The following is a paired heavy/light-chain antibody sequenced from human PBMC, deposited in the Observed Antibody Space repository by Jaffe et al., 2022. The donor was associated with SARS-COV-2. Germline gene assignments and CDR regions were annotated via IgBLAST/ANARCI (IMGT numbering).Light chain of an antibody. CDR1: QSVFYSSNNKNY. CDR3: QQYYSSPYT. Sequence: DIVMTQSPDSLAVSLGERATINCKSSQSVFYSSNNKNYLAWYQQKPGQPPKLLIYRASTRESGVPDRFSGSGSGTDFTLTISSLQAEDVAIYYCQQYYSSPYTFGQGTKLEIK. J-gene: IGKJ2*01. V-gene: IGKV4-1*01. CDR2: RAS.
Heavy chain of an antibody. CDR3: ARGYCSSTTCYHYFDY. V-gene: IGHV5-51*01. CDR2: IYPGDSDT. Sequence: EVQLVQSGAEVKKPGESLKISCKGSGYTFASYWIAWVRQMPGKGLEWMGIIYPGDSDTRYSPSFQGQVTISADKSISTAYLQWSSLKASDTAMYYCARGYCSSTTCYHYFDYWGQGTLVTVSS. CDR1: GYTFASYW. J-gene: IGHJ4*02. D-gene: IGHD2-2*01.